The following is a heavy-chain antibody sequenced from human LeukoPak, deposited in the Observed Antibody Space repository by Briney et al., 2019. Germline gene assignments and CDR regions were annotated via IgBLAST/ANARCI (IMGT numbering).Heavy chain of an antibody. CDR1: GFTFSSYS. CDR3: ARRSSGWNLILGAEYFQH. CDR2: ISSSSSYI. V-gene: IGHV3-21*01. D-gene: IGHD6-19*01. J-gene: IGHJ1*01. Sequence: PGGSLRLSCAAAGFTFSSYSMNWVRQAPGKGLEWVPSISSSSSYIYYADSVKGRFTISRDNAKNSLYLQMNSLRAEDTAVYYCARRSSGWNLILGAEYFQHWGQGTLVTVSS.